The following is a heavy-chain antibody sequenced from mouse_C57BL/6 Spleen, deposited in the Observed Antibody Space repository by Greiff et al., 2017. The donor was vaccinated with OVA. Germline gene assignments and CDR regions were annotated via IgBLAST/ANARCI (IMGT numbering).Heavy chain of an antibody. CDR3: ASSYYYGSSSAVDD. CDR2: IAPEDGET. V-gene: IGHV14-2*01. CDR1: GFTIKDYY. Sequence: VQLQQSGAELVKPGASVKLSCTASGFTIKDYYMHWVKQRTEQGLEWIGRIAPEDGETKYAPTFKGKATITADTSSNTAYLQLSSLTSEDTAVYYVASSYYYGSSSAVDDWGQGTTLTVSS. D-gene: IGHD1-1*01. J-gene: IGHJ2*01.